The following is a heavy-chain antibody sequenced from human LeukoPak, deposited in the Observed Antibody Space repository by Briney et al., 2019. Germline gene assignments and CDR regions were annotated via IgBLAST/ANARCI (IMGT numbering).Heavy chain of an antibody. V-gene: IGHV4-34*01. Sequence: SETLSLTCAVYGGSFSGYYWSWIRQPPGKGLEWIGEINHSGSTYYNPSLKSRVTISVDTSKNQFSLKLSSVTAADTAVYYCARIQNIAAAGWGVDYWGQGTLVTVSS. D-gene: IGHD6-13*01. J-gene: IGHJ4*02. CDR2: INHSGST. CDR3: ARIQNIAAAGWGVDY. CDR1: GGSFSGYY.